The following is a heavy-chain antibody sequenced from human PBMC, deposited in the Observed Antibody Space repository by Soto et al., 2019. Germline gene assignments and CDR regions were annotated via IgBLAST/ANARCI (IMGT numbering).Heavy chain of an antibody. J-gene: IGHJ4*02. CDR3: AMGMVRGVSFDY. CDR1: GYSISSSNW. V-gene: IGHV4-28*01. Sequence: QVQLQESGPGLVKPSDTLSLTCAVSGYSISSSNWWGWIRQPPGKGLEWIGYIYYSGRTYYNPSLKRRVTMSVDTSKNQFSLKLSAVTAVDTAVYYCAMGMVRGVSFDYWGQGTLVTVSS. CDR2: IYYSGRT. D-gene: IGHD3-10*01.